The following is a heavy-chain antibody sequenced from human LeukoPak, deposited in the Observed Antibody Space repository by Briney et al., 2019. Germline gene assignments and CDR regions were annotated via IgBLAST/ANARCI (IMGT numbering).Heavy chain of an antibody. Sequence: SETLSLTFAVSGYSISSGYYWGWIRQPPGKGLEWIGSIYHSGSTYYNPSLKSRVTISVDTSKNQFSLKLSSVTAADTAVYYCARDVSSSSWTVDYWGQGTLVTVSS. CDR2: IYHSGST. J-gene: IGHJ4*02. V-gene: IGHV4-38-2*02. CDR3: ARDVSSSSWTVDY. CDR1: GYSISSGYY. D-gene: IGHD6-13*01.